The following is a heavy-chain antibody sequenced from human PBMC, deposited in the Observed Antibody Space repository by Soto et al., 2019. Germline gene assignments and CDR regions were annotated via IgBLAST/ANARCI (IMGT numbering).Heavy chain of an antibody. Sequence: LSLTCTVSGGSISSGGYYWSWIRQHPGKGLEWIGYIYYSGSTYYNPSLKSRVTISVDTSKNQFSLKLSSVTAADTAVYYCARWDGIEYYFDYWGQGTLVTVSS. J-gene: IGHJ4*02. V-gene: IGHV4-31*03. D-gene: IGHD1-26*01. CDR1: GGSISSGGYY. CDR2: IYYSGST. CDR3: ARWDGIEYYFDY.